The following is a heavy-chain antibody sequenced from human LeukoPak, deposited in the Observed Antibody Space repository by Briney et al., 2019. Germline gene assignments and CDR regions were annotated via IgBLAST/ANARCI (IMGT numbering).Heavy chain of an antibody. CDR3: ARDRPGGYYDSSVNWFDP. V-gene: IGHV4-61*02. CDR2: IYTSGST. Sequence: SQTLSLTCTVSGGSISSGSYYWSWIRQPAGKGLEWIGRIYTSGSTNYNPSLKSRVTISVDPSKNQFSLKLSSVTAADTAVYYCARDRPGGYYDSSVNWFDPWGQGTLVTVSS. CDR1: GGSISSGSYY. J-gene: IGHJ5*02. D-gene: IGHD3-22*01.